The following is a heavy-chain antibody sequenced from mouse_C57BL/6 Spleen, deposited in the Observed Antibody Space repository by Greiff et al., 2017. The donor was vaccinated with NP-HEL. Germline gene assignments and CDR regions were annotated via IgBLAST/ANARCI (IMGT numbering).Heavy chain of an antibody. J-gene: IGHJ2*01. D-gene: IGHD1-1*01. CDR2: IDPSDSYT. Sequence: VQLPQSGAELVMPGASVKLSCKASGYTFTSYWMHWVKQRPGQGLEWIGEIDPSDSYTNYNQKFKGKSTLTVDKSSSTAYMQLSSLTSEDSAVYYGARRGSSPPYVDSWGHGTTLTVSS. V-gene: IGHV1-69*01. CDR1: GYTFTSYW. CDR3: ARRGSSPPYVDS.